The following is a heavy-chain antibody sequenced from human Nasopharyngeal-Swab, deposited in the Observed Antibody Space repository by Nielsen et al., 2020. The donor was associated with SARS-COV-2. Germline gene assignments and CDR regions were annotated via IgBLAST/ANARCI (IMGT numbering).Heavy chain of an antibody. D-gene: IGHD5-24*01. CDR1: GGSISSGDYY. J-gene: IGHJ5*02. Sequence: SETLSLTCTVSGGSISSGDYYWSWIRQPPGKGLEWIGYIYYSGSTNYNPSLKSRVTISVDTSKNQFSLKLSSVTAADTAVYYCARERRWLQGNWFDPWGQGTLVTVSS. CDR2: IYYSGST. V-gene: IGHV4-61*08. CDR3: ARERRWLQGNWFDP.